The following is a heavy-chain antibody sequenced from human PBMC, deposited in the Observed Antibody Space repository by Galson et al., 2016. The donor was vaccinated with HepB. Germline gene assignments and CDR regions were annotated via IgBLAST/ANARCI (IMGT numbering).Heavy chain of an antibody. CDR1: GYIFRTYP. Sequence: SLRLSCAASGYIFRTYPMHWVRQAPGKRLEWVAVISSDGSNEWYADSVKGRFTISRDNSQNTLSLQMSSLRPEDTAAYYCAREAERWNYLDYWGQGALVTVSS. J-gene: IGHJ4*02. CDR2: ISSDGSNE. V-gene: IGHV3-30*04. D-gene: IGHD5-24*01. CDR3: AREAERWNYLDY.